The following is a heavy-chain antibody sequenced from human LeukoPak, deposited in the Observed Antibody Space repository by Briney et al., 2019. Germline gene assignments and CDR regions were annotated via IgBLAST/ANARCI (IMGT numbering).Heavy chain of an antibody. CDR3: ASYSSYYYYYGMDV. CDR2: MNPNSGNT. Sequence: ASVNVSCKASGYTFTSYDINWVRQATGQGLEWMGWMNPNSGNTGYAQKFQGRVTMTRNTSISTAYMELSSLRSEDTAVYYCASYSSYYYYYGMDVWGQGITVTVSS. D-gene: IGHD2-15*01. V-gene: IGHV1-8*01. J-gene: IGHJ6*02. CDR1: GYTFTSYD.